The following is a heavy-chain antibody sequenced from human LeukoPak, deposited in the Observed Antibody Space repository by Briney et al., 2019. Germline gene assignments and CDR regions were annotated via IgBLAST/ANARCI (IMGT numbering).Heavy chain of an antibody. CDR3: ARGKGSGWTFDY. D-gene: IGHD6-19*01. CDR1: GGSFSGYY. V-gene: IGHV4-34*01. Sequence: ASETLSLTCAVYGGSFSGYYWTWIRQPPGKGLEWIGEINHSGSTNYNPSLKSRVTISVDTSKNQFSLKLSSVTAADTAVYYCARGKGSGWTFDYWGQGTLVTVSS. CDR2: INHSGST. J-gene: IGHJ4*02.